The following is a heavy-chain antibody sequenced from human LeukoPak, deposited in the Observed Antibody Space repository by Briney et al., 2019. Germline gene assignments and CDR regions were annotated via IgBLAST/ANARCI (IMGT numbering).Heavy chain of an antibody. CDR3: ARSGSTWVYFDY. CDR2: IYYSGST. D-gene: IGHD6-13*01. CDR1: GVSISSYY. Sequence: SETLSLTCTVSGVSISSYYWTWIRQPPGKGLEWIGYIYYSGSTNYNPSLKSRVTISVDTSKTQFSLKLTSVTAADTAVYYCARSGSTWVYFDYWGQGTLVTVSS. V-gene: IGHV4-59*01. J-gene: IGHJ4*02.